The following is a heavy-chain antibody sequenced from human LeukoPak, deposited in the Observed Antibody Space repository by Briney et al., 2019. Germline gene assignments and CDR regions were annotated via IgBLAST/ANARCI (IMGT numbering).Heavy chain of an antibody. J-gene: IGHJ4*02. Sequence: PGGSLRLSCAASGFTFSTYWMHWVRQAPGKGLVWVARSNSDGSATIYADSVKGRFVISRDNPKNTLYPQMSSLRVEDTAMYYCAREWRGFEDYWGQGTLVTVSS. V-gene: IGHV3-74*01. CDR3: AREWRGFEDY. CDR2: SNSDGSAT. CDR1: GFTFSTYW. D-gene: IGHD3-9*01.